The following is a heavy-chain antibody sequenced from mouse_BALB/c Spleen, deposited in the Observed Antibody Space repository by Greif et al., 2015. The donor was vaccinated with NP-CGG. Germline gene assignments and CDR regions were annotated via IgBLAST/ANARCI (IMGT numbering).Heavy chain of an antibody. V-gene: IGHV5-12-2*01. D-gene: IGHD2-4*01. CDR2: ISNGGGST. CDR1: GSTFSSYT. CDR3: ARDYDYDEYAMDY. J-gene: IGHJ4*01. Sequence: EVKLVESGGGLVQPGGSLKLSCAASGSTFSSYTMSWVRQTPERRLEWVAYISNGGGSTYYPDTVKGRFTISRDNAKNTLYLQMSSLKSEDTAMYYCARDYDYDEYAMDYWGQGTSVTVSS.